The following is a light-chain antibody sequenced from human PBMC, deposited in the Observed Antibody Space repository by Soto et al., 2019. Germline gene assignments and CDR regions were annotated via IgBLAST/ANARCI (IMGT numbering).Light chain of an antibody. J-gene: IGLJ2*01. CDR3: AAWDDSLSGVV. CDR1: SSNIGSNY. V-gene: IGLV1-47*01. Sequence: QSVLTQSPSASGTPGQRVTMSCSGSSSNIGSNYVYWYQHLPGKAPKLLIYRNNQRPSGVPDRFSGSKSGTSASLAISGLRSEDEAYYYCAAWDDSLSGVVFGGGTKLTVL. CDR2: RNN.